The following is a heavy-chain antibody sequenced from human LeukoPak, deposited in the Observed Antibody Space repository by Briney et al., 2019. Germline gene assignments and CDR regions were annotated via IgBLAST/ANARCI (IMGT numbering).Heavy chain of an antibody. CDR2: IWYDGSNK. J-gene: IGHJ4*02. V-gene: IGHV3-33*01. D-gene: IGHD3-22*01. Sequence: GGSLRLSCAASGFTFSSYGMHWVRQAPGKGLEWVAVIWYDGSNKYYADSVKGRFTISRDNSKNTLYLQMNSLRDEDTAVYYCARDQIPAHYYDSSGYPDYWGQGTLVTVSS. CDR3: ARDQIPAHYYDSSGYPDY. CDR1: GFTFSSYG.